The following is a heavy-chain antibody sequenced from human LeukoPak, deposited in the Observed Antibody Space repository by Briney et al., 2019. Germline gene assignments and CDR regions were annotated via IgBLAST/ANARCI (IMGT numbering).Heavy chain of an antibody. CDR1: GGTFSSYA. J-gene: IGHJ3*02. CDR2: IIPIFGTA. V-gene: IGHV1-69*05. D-gene: IGHD3-22*01. Sequence: SVKVSCKASGGTFSSYAISWVRQAPGQGLEWMGRIIPIFGTANYAQKFQGRVTITTVESTSTAYMELSSLRSEDTAVYYCARVSPSGYSTAGAFDIWGQGTMVTVSS. CDR3: ARVSPSGYSTAGAFDI.